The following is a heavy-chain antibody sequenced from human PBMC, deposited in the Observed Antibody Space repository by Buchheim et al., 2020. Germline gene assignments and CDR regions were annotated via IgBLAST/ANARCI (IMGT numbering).Heavy chain of an antibody. CDR3: ARVRSSGGSCYSHLGCGGDP. V-gene: IGHV4-31*03. CDR2: IYYSGST. Sequence: QVQLQESGPGLVKPSQTLSLTCTVSGGSISSGGYYWSWIRQHPGKGLEWIGYIYYSGSTYYNPSLKSRVTISVDTSKNQFALKLSSVTAADTAVYYCARVRSSGGSCYSHLGCGGDPWGQGTL. D-gene: IGHD2-15*01. J-gene: IGHJ5*02. CDR1: GGSISSGGYY.